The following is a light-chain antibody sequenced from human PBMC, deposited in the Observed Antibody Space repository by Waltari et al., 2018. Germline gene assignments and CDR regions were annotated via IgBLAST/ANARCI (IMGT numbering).Light chain of an antibody. Sequence: QSALTQTATVSGSPGQSITLSCSGTSSDIGNYNLVSWYQQHPGKAPTLIIYDVNKRPSGVSNRFSGSKSGNTAFLTISGLQTADEADYYCCSYAGSAISVFGGGTKVTVL. CDR3: CSYAGSAISV. CDR2: DVN. CDR1: SSDIGNYNL. V-gene: IGLV2-23*02. J-gene: IGLJ3*02.